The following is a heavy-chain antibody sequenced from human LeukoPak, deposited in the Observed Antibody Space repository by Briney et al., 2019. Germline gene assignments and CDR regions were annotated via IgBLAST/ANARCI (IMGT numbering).Heavy chain of an antibody. D-gene: IGHD5-12*01. CDR3: ARGAPTTRIGAGRFDY. Sequence: GASVKVSCKAFGYSLNNYYVHWVRQAPGQGLEWMGEINPSGGSTSYAQKFQGRITVTRDTYTNTVYMDLSSLRSEDTATYYCARGAPTTRIGAGRFDYWGQGSLLTVAS. CDR2: INPSGGST. J-gene: IGHJ4*02. CDR1: GYSLNNYY. V-gene: IGHV1-46*02.